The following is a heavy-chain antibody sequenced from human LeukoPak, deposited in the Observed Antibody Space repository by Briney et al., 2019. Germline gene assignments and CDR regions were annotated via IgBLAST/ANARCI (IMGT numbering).Heavy chain of an antibody. V-gene: IGHV3-23*01. J-gene: IGHJ3*01. Sequence: QAGGSLRLSCAASGFTFNNYAMNWVRQAPGKGLEWVSAISGSGGSTYNADSVKGRFTISRDNSKNTLYLQMNSLRDEDTAVYYCARAPVGLKADAFDVWGQGTMVTVSS. D-gene: IGHD1-26*01. CDR3: ARAPVGLKADAFDV. CDR1: GFTFNNYA. CDR2: ISGSGGST.